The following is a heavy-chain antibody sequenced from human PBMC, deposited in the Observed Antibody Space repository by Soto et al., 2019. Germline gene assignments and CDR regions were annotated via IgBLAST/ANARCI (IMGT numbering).Heavy chain of an antibody. CDR3: ITAMAL. D-gene: IGHD5-18*01. J-gene: IGHJ4*02. V-gene: IGHV3-73*01. Sequence: SLRLSCEASGFTFSGSAMHWVRQASGKGLEWVGRIRSKANSYATAYAASVKGRFTISRDDSKNTAYLQMNSLKTEDTAVYYCITAMALWGQGTLVTVSS. CDR1: GFTFSGSA. CDR2: IRSKANSYAT.